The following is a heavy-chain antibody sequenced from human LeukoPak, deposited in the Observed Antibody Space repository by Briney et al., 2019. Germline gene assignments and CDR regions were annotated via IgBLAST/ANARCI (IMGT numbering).Heavy chain of an antibody. CDR1: GYSFTSYW. D-gene: IGHD3-22*01. Sequence: GESLKISCKASGYSFTSYWIGWVRQMPGKGLEWMGIIYPGDSDTRYSPSFQGQVTISADKSISTAYLQWSSLKASDTAMYYCARGGYYYDSSGYYRLDYWGQGTLVTVSS. J-gene: IGHJ4*02. CDR3: ARGGYYYDSSGYYRLDY. V-gene: IGHV5-51*01. CDR2: IYPGDSDT.